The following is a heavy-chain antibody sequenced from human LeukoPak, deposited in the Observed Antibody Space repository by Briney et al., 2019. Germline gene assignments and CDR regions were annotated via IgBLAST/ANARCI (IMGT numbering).Heavy chain of an antibody. CDR3: ARLGYYYDSSGYFDY. Sequence: PGRSLRLSCAASGYTFDDYGMSWVHQAPGKGLEWVSGINWNGGSTGYADSVKGRFTISRDNAKNSLYLQMNSLRAEDTALYYCARLGYYYDSSGYFDYWGQGTLVTVSS. D-gene: IGHD3-22*01. CDR2: INWNGGST. V-gene: IGHV3-20*04. CDR1: GYTFDDYG. J-gene: IGHJ4*02.